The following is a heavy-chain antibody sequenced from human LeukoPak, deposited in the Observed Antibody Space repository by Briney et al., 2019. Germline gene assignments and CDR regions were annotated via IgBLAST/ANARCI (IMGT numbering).Heavy chain of an antibody. CDR1: GGTFSSYA. CDR3: ATHRKAVAGTPPIGS. Sequence: GSSVKVSCKASGGTFSSYAIRWVRQAPGQGLEWMGGIIPIFGTADYAQKFQGRVTITTDESTSTAYMELSSLRSEDTAVYYCATHRKAVAGTPPIGSWGQGTLVTVSS. V-gene: IGHV1-69*05. D-gene: IGHD6-19*01. CDR2: IIPIFGTA. J-gene: IGHJ4*02.